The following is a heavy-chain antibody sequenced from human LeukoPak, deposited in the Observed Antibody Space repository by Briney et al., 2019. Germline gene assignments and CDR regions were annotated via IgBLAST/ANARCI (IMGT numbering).Heavy chain of an antibody. Sequence: PGRALKLSCAASGFSFSDYAMHWVRQAPGKGLEWVTFVSFDGSNKYYADSVKGRFTTSRDNAKNTLYLEIDSLRPEDTALFFCARGGRASRSFFDLWGRGTLVTVSS. CDR1: GFSFSDYA. J-gene: IGHJ2*01. CDR2: VSFDGSNK. CDR3: ARGGRASRSFFDL. D-gene: IGHD6-6*01. V-gene: IGHV3-30*04.